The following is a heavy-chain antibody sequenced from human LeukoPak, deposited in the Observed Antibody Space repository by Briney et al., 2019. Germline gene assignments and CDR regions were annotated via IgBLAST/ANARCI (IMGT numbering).Heavy chain of an antibody. CDR1: GYTFTSYG. V-gene: IGHV1-18*01. J-gene: IGHJ4*02. D-gene: IGHD6-13*01. CDR2: ISAYNGNT. Sequence: ASVKVSCKASGYTFTSYGISWVQQAPGQGLEWMGWISAYNGNTNYAQKLQGRATMTTDTSTSTAYMELRSLRSDDTAVYYCARVGGGSSWLLFDYWGQGTLVTVSS. CDR3: ARVGGGSSWLLFDY.